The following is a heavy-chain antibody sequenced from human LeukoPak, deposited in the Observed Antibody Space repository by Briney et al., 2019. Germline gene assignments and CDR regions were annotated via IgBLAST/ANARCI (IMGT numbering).Heavy chain of an antibody. CDR1: GYSFTSYW. D-gene: IGHD4-17*01. Sequence: GESLKISCKGSGYSFTSYWISWVRQMPGKGLEWMGRIDPSDSYTNYSPSFQGHVTISADKSISTAYLQWSSLKASDTAIYYCAGARNGDYRRDYWGQGTLVTVSS. CDR2: IDPSDSYT. CDR3: AGARNGDYRRDY. J-gene: IGHJ4*02. V-gene: IGHV5-10-1*01.